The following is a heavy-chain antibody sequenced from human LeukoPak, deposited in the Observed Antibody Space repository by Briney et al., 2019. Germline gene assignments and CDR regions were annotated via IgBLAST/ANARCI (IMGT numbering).Heavy chain of an antibody. CDR2: IYYSGST. D-gene: IGHD3-9*01. CDR3: ARDYDILTGSDY. Sequence: KPSETLSLTCTVSGGSISSYYWSWIRQPPGKGLEWIGYIYYSGSTNYDPSLKSRVTISVDTSKNQFSLKLSSVTAADTAVYYRARDYDILTGSDYWGQGTLVTVSS. J-gene: IGHJ4*02. CDR1: GGSISSYY. V-gene: IGHV4-59*08.